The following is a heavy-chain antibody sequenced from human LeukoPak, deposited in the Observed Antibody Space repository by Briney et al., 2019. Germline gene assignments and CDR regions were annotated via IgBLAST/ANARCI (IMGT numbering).Heavy chain of an antibody. V-gene: IGHV4-39*07. Sequence: SETLSLTCTVSGGSISSSSYYWGWIRQPPGKGLEWIGSIYYSGSTYYNPSLKSRVTISVDTSKNQFSLKLSSVTAADTAVYYCARGPDVGYYYYYMDVWGKGTTVTVSS. CDR2: IYYSGST. J-gene: IGHJ6*03. D-gene: IGHD1-26*01. CDR3: ARGPDVGYYYYYMDV. CDR1: GGSISSSSYY.